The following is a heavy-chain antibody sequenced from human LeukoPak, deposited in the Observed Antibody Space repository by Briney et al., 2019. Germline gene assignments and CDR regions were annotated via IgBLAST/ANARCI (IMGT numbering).Heavy chain of an antibody. D-gene: IGHD3-10*01. CDR1: GFTFNNYG. J-gene: IGHJ6*02. V-gene: IGHV3-9*01. CDR2: INCHGGGT. CDR3: AKHMRAINADSFFGLDV. Sequence: PGGSLRLSCAATGFTFNNYGMHWVRQPPGKGLEWVSSINCHGGGTEYADSVKGRFTISPENAQNSLSLQLSSLRPEDTALYYCAKHMRAINADSFFGLDVWGQGTTVTVSS.